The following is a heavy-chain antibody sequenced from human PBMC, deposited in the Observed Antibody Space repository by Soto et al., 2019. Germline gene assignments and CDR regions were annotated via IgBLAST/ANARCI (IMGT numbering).Heavy chain of an antibody. J-gene: IGHJ6*02. CDR2: IYYSGST. V-gene: IGHV4-39*01. D-gene: IGHD2-21*02. CDR1: SDTVYSTVFY. Sequence: TACSDTVYSTVFYGAWNRKPPGKGLEWIGSIYYSGSTYYNPSLKSRVTISVDTSKNQFSLKLSSVTAADTAVYYCARCDLLLTASVYGMDVWGQGTSVT. CDR3: ARCDLLLTASVYGMDV.